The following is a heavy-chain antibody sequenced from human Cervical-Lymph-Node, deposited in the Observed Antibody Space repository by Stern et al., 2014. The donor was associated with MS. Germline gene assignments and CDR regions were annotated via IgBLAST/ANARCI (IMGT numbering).Heavy chain of an antibody. CDR3: ARIQVVGSVWFYFDY. V-gene: IGHV2-70*01. CDR2: IDWDDDA. Sequence: QVTLRESGPALVKPTQTLTLTCTFSGFSLSTHGMCVSWIRQPPGKALEWLALIDWDDDAYYNTSLKTRLTISKDTSENQVVLTMANMDPVDTATYYCARIQVVGSVWFYFDYWGQGTWSPSPQ. D-gene: IGHD2-15*01. CDR1: GFSLSTHGMC. J-gene: IGHJ4*02.